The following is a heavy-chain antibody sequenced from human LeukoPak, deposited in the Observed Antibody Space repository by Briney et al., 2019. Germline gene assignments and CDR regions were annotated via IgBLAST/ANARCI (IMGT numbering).Heavy chain of an antibody. V-gene: IGHV4-4*07. J-gene: IGHJ4*02. Sequence: IPSETLSLTCAVSGGSISSYYWSWIRQPAGKGLEWIGRIYTSGSTNYNYNPSLQSRVTMSVDTSKNQFSLKLSSVTAADTAVYYCARDPNSALWGQGTLVTVSS. CDR3: ARDPNSAL. CDR2: IYTSGST. CDR1: GGSISSYY. D-gene: IGHD2-21*01.